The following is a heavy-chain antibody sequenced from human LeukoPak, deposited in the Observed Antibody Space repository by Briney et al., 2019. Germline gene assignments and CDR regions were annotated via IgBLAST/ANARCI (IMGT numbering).Heavy chain of an antibody. J-gene: IGHJ3*02. CDR2: ISGSGGST. CDR1: GFTFSSYA. CDR3: ARLISSVVTGYYNRRGAFDI. D-gene: IGHD3-9*01. V-gene: IGHV3-23*01. Sequence: PGGSLRLSCAASGFTFSSYAMSWVRQAPGKGLEWVSAISGSGGSTYYADSVKGRFTISRDNSKNTLYLQMNSLRAEDTAVYYCARLISSVVTGYYNRRGAFDIWGQGTMVTVSS.